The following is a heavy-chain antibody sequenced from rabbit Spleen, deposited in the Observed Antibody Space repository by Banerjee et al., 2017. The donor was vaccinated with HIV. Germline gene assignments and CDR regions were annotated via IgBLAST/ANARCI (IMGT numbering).Heavy chain of an antibody. V-gene: IGHV1S45*01. J-gene: IGHJ4*01. CDR1: GFSFSDRDV. D-gene: IGHD2-1*01. Sequence: QEQLVESGGGLVKPEGSLTLTCKASGFSFSDRDVMCWVRQAPGKGLQWIACINSYTGKPVYATWAKGRFTISRTSSTTVTLQMASLTAADTATYFCARDLVGVIGWNFYLWGPGTLVTVS. CDR2: INSYTGKP. CDR3: ARDLVGVIGWNFYL.